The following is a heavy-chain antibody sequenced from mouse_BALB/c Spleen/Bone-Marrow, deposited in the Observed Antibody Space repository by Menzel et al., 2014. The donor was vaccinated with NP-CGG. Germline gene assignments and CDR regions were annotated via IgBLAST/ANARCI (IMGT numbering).Heavy chain of an antibody. J-gene: IGHJ1*01. D-gene: IGHD1-1*01. CDR2: IDPANGNT. CDR3: ASYYYGRYFDV. CDR1: GFNIKDTY. V-gene: IGHV14-3*02. Sequence: VQLQQSGAGLVKPGASVKLSCTASGFNIKDTYMHWVKQRPEQGLEWIGRIDPANGNTKYDPKFQGKATITADTSSNTAYLQLSSLTSEDTAVYYCASYYYGRYFDVWGAVTTVTVSS.